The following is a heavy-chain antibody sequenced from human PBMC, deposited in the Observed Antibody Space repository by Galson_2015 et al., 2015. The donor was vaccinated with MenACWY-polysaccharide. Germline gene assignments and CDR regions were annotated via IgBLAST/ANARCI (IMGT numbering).Heavy chain of an antibody. CDR1: GFMFSGYW. CDR2: IKQDATEK. Sequence: SLRLSCAASGFMFSGYWMGWVRQAPGKGLEWVANIKQDATEKYYADSVKGRFTISRDSAKNSLFLQMDSLRAEDTAVYYCARWVSGWFDPWGQGTLVTVSS. V-gene: IGHV3-7*01. CDR3: ARWVSGWFDP. J-gene: IGHJ5*02.